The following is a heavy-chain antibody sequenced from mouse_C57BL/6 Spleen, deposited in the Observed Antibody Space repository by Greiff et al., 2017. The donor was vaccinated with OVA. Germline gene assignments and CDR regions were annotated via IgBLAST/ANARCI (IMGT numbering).Heavy chain of an antibody. CDR2: IDPSDSYT. Sequence: QVQLQQPGAELVRPGTSVKLSCKASGYPFTSYWMHWVKQRPGQGLEWIGVIDPSDSYTNYNQKFKGKATLTVDTSSSTAYMQLSSLTSEDSAVYYCARGTPYYGSSLGYFDVWGTGTTGTVSS. J-gene: IGHJ1*03. CDR1: GYPFTSYW. CDR3: ARGTPYYGSSLGYFDV. D-gene: IGHD1-1*01. V-gene: IGHV1-59*01.